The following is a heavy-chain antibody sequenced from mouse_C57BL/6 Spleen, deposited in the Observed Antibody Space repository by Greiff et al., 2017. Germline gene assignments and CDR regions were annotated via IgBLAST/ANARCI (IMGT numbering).Heavy chain of an antibody. CDR3: AKIYDGYPASMDY. CDR1: GYSITSGYY. Sequence: EVQLVESGPGLVKPSQSLSLTCSVTGYSITSGYYWNWIRQFPGNKLEWMGYISYDGSNNYNPSLKNRISITRDTSKNQSFLTLNSVTTEDTATSDCAKIYDGYPASMDYWGQGTSVTVSS. CDR2: ISYDGSN. D-gene: IGHD2-3*01. J-gene: IGHJ4*01. V-gene: IGHV3-6*01.